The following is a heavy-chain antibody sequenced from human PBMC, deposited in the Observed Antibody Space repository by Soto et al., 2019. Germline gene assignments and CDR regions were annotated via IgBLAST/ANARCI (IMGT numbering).Heavy chain of an antibody. V-gene: IGHV3-30*03. J-gene: IGHJ4*02. Sequence: GGSLRLSCAASGFIFSAFGIHRVRQAPGKGLEWVALLSHDGSNKYYADSVRGRFTISRDNSKNTVYLQMNSLRADDTAVYYCARDRDGGNYNYFDNWGQGTRVTVS. CDR3: ARDRDGGNYNYFDN. D-gene: IGHD1-26*01. CDR2: LSHDGSNK. CDR1: GFIFSAFG.